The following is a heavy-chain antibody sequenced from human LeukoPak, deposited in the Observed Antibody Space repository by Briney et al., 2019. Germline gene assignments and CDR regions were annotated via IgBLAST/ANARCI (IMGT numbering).Heavy chain of an antibody. Sequence: GGPLRLSCAASGFTFSSYEMSWVRQASGKGLEWDSYISSSGSTIYYADSVKGRFTISRDNAKNSLYLQMNSLRAEDTAVYYCARCESSYGDAPVDYWGQGTLVTVSS. D-gene: IGHD4-17*01. CDR3: ARCESSYGDAPVDY. V-gene: IGHV3-48*03. J-gene: IGHJ4*02. CDR1: GFTFSSYE. CDR2: ISSSGSTI.